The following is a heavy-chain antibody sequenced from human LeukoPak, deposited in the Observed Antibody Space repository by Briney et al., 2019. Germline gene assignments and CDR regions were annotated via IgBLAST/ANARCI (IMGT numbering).Heavy chain of an antibody. Sequence: PGGSLRLSCAASGFTFSSYEMNWVRQAPGKGLEWVSYISSSGSTIYYADSVKGRFTISRDNAKNSLYLQMNSLRAEDTAVYYCARGYYDILTGYYSWGQGTLVTVSS. CDR1: GFTFSSYE. D-gene: IGHD3-9*01. V-gene: IGHV3-48*03. CDR3: ARGYYDILTGYYS. CDR2: ISSSGSTI. J-gene: IGHJ4*02.